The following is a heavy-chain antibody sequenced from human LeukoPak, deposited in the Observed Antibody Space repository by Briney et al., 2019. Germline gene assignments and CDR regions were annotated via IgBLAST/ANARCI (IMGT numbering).Heavy chain of an antibody. CDR1: GGSISSYY. Sequence: PSETLSLTCTVSGGSISSYYWSWIRQPPGKGLEWIGYIYYSGSTNYNPSLKSRVTISVDTFKNQFSLKLSSVTAADTAVYYCARERDFWSGYPIYYMDVWGKGTTVTVSS. CDR3: ARERDFWSGYPIYYMDV. CDR2: IYYSGST. V-gene: IGHV4-59*01. D-gene: IGHD3-3*01. J-gene: IGHJ6*03.